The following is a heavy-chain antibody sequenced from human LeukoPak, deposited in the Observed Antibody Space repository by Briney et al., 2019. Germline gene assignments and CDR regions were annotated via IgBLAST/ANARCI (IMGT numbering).Heavy chain of an antibody. CDR1: GFTFSSYS. J-gene: IGHJ6*04. CDR2: ISSSSSYI. Sequence: GGSLRLSCAASGFTFSSYSMNWVRQAPGKGLEWVSSISSSSSYIYYADSVKGRFTISRDNAKNSLYLQMNSLRAEDTAVYYCAREFMVRGVIISWGKGITVTVSS. V-gene: IGHV3-21*01. D-gene: IGHD3-10*01. CDR3: AREFMVRGVIIS.